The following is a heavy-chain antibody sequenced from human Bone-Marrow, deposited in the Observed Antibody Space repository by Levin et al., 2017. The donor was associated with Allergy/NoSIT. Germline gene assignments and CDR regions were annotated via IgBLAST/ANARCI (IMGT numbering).Heavy chain of an antibody. CDR2: VYRTGTT. CDR1: GDSISSGSSS. D-gene: IGHD5-18*01. Sequence: SETLSLTCGVSGDSISSGSSSWSWIRQAPGKGLEWIGNVYRTGTTYQNPSLKSRVSISADSSTNQFSLRLRSVTAADTAGYFCARTVEDNYGIYYFDYWGQGALVTVSS. CDR3: ARTVEDNYGIYYFDY. V-gene: IGHV4-30-2*01. J-gene: IGHJ4*02.